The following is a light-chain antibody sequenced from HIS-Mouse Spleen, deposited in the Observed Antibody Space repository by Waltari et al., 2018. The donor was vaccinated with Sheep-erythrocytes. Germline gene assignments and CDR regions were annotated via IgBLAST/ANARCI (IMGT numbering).Light chain of an antibody. CDR1: SSDVGSYNL. Sequence: QSALTQPASVSGSPGQSITISCTGTSSDVGSYNLVSWYQQHPGNAPKLMIYEGSKRPSVFSKRFSGSKSGNTASLTISGLQAEDEADYYCCSYAGSSTPWVFGGGTKLTVL. CDR2: EGS. J-gene: IGLJ3*02. V-gene: IGLV2-23*01. CDR3: CSYAGSSTPWV.